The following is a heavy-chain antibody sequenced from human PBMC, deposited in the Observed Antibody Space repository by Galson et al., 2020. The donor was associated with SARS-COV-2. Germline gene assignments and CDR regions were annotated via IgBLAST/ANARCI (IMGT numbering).Heavy chain of an antibody. Sequence: SVKVSCKASGGTFSSYAISWVRQAPGQGLEWMGGIIPIFGTANYAQKFQVRVTITADESTSTAYMELSSLISEDTAVYYCARWEGYDSSGYSFDYWGQGTLVTVSS. J-gene: IGHJ4*02. CDR3: ARWEGYDSSGYSFDY. CDR1: GGTFSSYA. V-gene: IGHV1-69*13. D-gene: IGHD3-22*01. CDR2: IIPIFGTA.